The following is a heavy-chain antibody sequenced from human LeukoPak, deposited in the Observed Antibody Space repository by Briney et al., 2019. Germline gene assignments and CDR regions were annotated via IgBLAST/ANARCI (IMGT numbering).Heavy chain of an antibody. CDR1: GGSISSSSYY. Sequence: SETLSLTCTVSGGSISSSSYYWGWIRQPPGKGLEWIGSIYYSGSTYYNPSLKSRVTISVDTSKNQFSLKLSSVTAADTAVYYCARDYPIAVAGPTFDYWGQGTLVTVSS. CDR2: IYYSGST. V-gene: IGHV4-39*07. CDR3: ARDYPIAVAGPTFDY. J-gene: IGHJ4*02. D-gene: IGHD6-19*01.